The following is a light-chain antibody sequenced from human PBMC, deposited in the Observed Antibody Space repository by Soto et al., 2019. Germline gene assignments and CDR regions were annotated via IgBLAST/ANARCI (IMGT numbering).Light chain of an antibody. CDR3: SSFTSSSTYA. Sequence: QSVLTQPPSVSRSPGQSVTISCSGTSSDVGSYNRVSWYQQPPGTAPKLMIYEVSNRPSGVPDRFSGSKSGNTASLTISGLQAEDEADYYCSSFTSSSTYAFGTGTKVTVL. CDR2: EVS. CDR1: SSDVGSYNR. J-gene: IGLJ1*01. V-gene: IGLV2-18*02.